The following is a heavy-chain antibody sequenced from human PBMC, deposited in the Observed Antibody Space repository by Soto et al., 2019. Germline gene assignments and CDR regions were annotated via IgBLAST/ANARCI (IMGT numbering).Heavy chain of an antibody. J-gene: IGHJ4*02. Sequence: QVHLVQSGAEVKKPGASVKVSCQASGYAFTTSGITWVRQAPGQVLEGMGWISAHNGNTNYAQKLQGRVTVTRETSTSTAYIELRSLRSDDKAVYYCARGRYGDYGGQGALVTVSS. CDR2: ISAHNGNT. CDR1: GYAFTTSG. V-gene: IGHV1-18*01. CDR3: ARGRYGDY. D-gene: IGHD1-1*01.